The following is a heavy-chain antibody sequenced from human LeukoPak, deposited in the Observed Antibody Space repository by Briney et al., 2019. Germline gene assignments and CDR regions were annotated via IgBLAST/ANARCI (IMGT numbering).Heavy chain of an antibody. Sequence: QPGGSLRLSCAASGFTFSSYEMNWVRQAPGKGLEWVSYISSSGSTIYYADSVKGRFTISRDNAKNSLYLQMNSLRAEDTAVYYCARQAYYDSNGYYWGPFDYWGQGTLVTVSS. CDR3: ARQAYYDSNGYYWGPFDY. CDR2: ISSSGSTI. V-gene: IGHV3-48*03. D-gene: IGHD3-22*01. CDR1: GFTFSSYE. J-gene: IGHJ4*02.